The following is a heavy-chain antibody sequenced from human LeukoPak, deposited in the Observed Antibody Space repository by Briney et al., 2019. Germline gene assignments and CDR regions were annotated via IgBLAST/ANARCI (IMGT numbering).Heavy chain of an antibody. V-gene: IGHV4-39*07. CDR3: ASLIAVAGTDY. Sequence: KPSETLSLSCTVSGGSISSSSYYWGWIRQPPGKGLEWIGSVYYSGSTYYNPSLKSRVTISVDTSKNQFSLKLSSVTAADTAVYYRASLIAVAGTDYWGQGTLVTVSS. CDR1: GGSISSSSYY. J-gene: IGHJ4*02. D-gene: IGHD6-19*01. CDR2: VYYSGST.